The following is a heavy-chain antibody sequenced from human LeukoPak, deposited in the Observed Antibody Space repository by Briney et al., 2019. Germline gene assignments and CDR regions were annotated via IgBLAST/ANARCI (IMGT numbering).Heavy chain of an antibody. V-gene: IGHV3-48*03. CDR2: IYNSGSTM. Sequence: PGGSLRLSCAASGFTFSSYEMNWVRQAPGKGLEWISYIYNSGSTMYYGDSVKGRFTISRDNAKSSLYLQMNSLRAEDTALYYCAKRGGGSSGWLIYFDYWGQGTLVTVSS. CDR1: GFTFSSYE. CDR3: AKRGGGSSGWLIYFDY. J-gene: IGHJ4*02. D-gene: IGHD6-19*01.